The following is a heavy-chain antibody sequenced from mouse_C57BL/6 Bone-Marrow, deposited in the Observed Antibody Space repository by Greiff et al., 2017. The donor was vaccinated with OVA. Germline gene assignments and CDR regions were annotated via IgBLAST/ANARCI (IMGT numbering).Heavy chain of an antibody. J-gene: IGHJ2*01. CDR1: GFTFSDYY. CDR2: INYDGSST. Sequence: DVKLVESEGGLVQPGSSMKLSCTASGFTFSDYYMAWVRQVPEKGLEWVANINYDGSSTYYLDSLKSRFIISRDNAKNILYLQMSSLKSEDTATYYCARDQGYYGTFDYRGQGTTLTVSS. V-gene: IGHV5-16*01. D-gene: IGHD1-1*01. CDR3: ARDQGYYGTFDY.